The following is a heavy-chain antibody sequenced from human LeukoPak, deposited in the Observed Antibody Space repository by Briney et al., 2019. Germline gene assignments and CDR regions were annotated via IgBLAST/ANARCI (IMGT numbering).Heavy chain of an antibody. J-gene: IGHJ4*02. CDR3: ARDLPYYYDSSGYQSGGY. D-gene: IGHD3-22*01. CDR2: IYYSGST. V-gene: IGHV4-61*01. CDR1: SGSISSSISY. Sequence: KSSETLSLTCTVSSGSISSSISYWGWIRQPPGKGLEWIGYIYYSGSTNYNPSLKSRVTISVDTSKNQFSLKLSPVTAADTAVYYCARDLPYYYDSSGYQSGGYWGQGTLVTVSS.